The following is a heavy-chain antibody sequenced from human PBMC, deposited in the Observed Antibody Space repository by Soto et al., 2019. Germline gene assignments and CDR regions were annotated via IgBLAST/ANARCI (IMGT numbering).Heavy chain of an antibody. D-gene: IGHD6-13*01. V-gene: IGHV3-15*06. CDR2: VKTTSERGTT. J-gene: IGHJ4*02. CDR1: GFSFSDAW. CDR3: TTAGTRVGYTGSY. Sequence: PAGSLRLSCEASGFSFSDAWMSWVRQIPGRGLEWVGRVKTTSERGTTNYAAPVMGRFTVSRDDSKNTLYLQMDALRAEDTAVYYCTTAGTRVGYTGSYWGQGTQVTVSS.